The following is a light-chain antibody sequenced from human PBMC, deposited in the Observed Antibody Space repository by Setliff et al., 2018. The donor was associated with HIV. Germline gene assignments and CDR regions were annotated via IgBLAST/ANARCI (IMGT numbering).Light chain of an antibody. CDR2: EVN. CDR3: CSYTSSTTYV. J-gene: IGLJ1*01. CDR1: RSDIGTYDL. V-gene: IGLV2-23*02. Sequence: ALAQPASVSGSPGQSSTISCTGTRSDIGTYDLVSWYRQYPGKAPKLIIYEVNRRPAGVSDRLSGSKSGNTASLTISRLRAEDEATYYCCSYTSSTTYVFGTGTKVTVL.